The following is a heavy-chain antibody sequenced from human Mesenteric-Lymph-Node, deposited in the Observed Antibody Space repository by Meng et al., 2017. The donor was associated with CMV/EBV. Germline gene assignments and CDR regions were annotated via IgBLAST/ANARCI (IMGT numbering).Heavy chain of an antibody. J-gene: IGHJ4*02. CDR1: GFTFDDYA. CDR2: ISWNSGSI. D-gene: IGHD2-15*01. V-gene: IGHV3-9*01. CDR3: AKDTRRGALVGYYFDY. Sequence: SLKISCAASGFTFDDYAMHWVRQAPGKGLEWVSGISWNSGSIGYADSVKGRFTISRDNAKNSLYLQMNSLRAEDTALYYCAKDTRRGALVGYYFDYWGQGTLVTVSS.